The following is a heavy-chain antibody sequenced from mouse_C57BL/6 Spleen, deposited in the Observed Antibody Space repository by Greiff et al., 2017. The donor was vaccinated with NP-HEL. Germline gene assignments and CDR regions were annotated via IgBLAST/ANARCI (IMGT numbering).Heavy chain of an antibody. J-gene: IGHJ3*01. D-gene: IGHD2-4*01. Sequence: QVQLQQSGPELVKPGASVKLSCKASGYTFTSYDINWVKQRPGQGLEWIGRIYPRDGSTKYNEKFKGKATLTVDTSSSTAYMELHSLTSEDSAVYFCARLGYYDYDGFAYWGQGTLVTVSA. CDR2: IYPRDGST. V-gene: IGHV1-85*01. CDR3: ARLGYYDYDGFAY. CDR1: GYTFTSYD.